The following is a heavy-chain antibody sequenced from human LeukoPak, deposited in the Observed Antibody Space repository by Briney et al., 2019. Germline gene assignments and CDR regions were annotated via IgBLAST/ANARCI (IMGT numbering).Heavy chain of an antibody. V-gene: IGHV3-33*06. D-gene: IGHD3-3*01. CDR2: IWNDGSNK. Sequence: GRSLRLSCEASGFTFSTYGMHWVRQTPGKGLKWVAVIWNDGSNKYYADSVKGRFTISRDNSKNTLYLQMNSLRVEDTAVYYCAKDYSRDGYYADTFHIWGQGTMVTVSS. CDR3: AKDYSRDGYYADTFHI. J-gene: IGHJ3*02. CDR1: GFTFSTYG.